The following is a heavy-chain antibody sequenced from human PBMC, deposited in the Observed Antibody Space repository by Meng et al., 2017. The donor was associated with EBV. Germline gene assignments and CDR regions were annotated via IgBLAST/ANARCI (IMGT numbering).Heavy chain of an antibody. CDR1: GFSLSTSGVG. D-gene: IGHD6-13*01. CDR2: IYWDDDK. Sequence: QITWKESGLTPVKPTQTLTLTCTFFGFSLSTSGVGVGWIRQPPGKALEWLALIYWDDDKRYSPSLKSRLTITKDTSKNQVVLTMTNMDPVDTATYYCAHRRDEYSSSWYGWFDPWGQGTLVTVSS. CDR3: AHRRDEYSSSWYGWFDP. V-gene: IGHV2-5*02. J-gene: IGHJ5*02.